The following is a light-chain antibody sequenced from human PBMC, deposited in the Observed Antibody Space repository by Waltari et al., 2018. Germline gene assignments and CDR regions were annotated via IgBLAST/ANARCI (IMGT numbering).Light chain of an antibody. V-gene: IGLV1-47*01. CDR2: RND. CDR3: AAWDDSLTVR. Sequence: QSVLTQPPSASGTPGQRVTISCSGSSSNIGSNFVCWYQHLPGTAPKLLIYRNDQRPAGVPDRFSGSRSGTSASLAISGIRSEDEADYYWAAWDDSLTVRFGGGTKLTVL. CDR1: SSNIGSNF. J-gene: IGLJ3*02.